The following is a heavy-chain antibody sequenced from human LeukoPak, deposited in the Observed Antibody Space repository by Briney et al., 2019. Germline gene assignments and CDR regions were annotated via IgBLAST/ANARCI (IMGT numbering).Heavy chain of an antibody. CDR1: GFTLSSYE. CDR2: IDYSGDST. CDR3: ARTIEMATISYFDY. Sequence: GGSLRLSCTASGFTLSSYEMSWIRQAPGKGLEWVSSIDYSGDSTYYADSVKGRFTISRDNAKNSLYLQMNSLRAGDTAVYYCARTIEMATISYFDYWGQGTLVTVSS. J-gene: IGHJ4*02. V-gene: IGHV3-48*03. D-gene: IGHD5-24*01.